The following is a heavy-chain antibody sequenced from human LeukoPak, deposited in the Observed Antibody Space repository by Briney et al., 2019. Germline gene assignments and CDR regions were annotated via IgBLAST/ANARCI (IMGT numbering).Heavy chain of an antibody. CDR1: GGSISSYY. CDR2: IYYSGST. Sequence: SETLPLTCTVSGGSISSYYWSWIRQPPGKGLEWIGYIYYSGSTNYNPSLKSRVTISVDTSKNQFSLKLSSVTAADTAVYYCARHHCSSTSCYIFDYWGQGTLVTVSS. D-gene: IGHD2-2*02. J-gene: IGHJ4*02. CDR3: ARHHCSSTSCYIFDY. V-gene: IGHV4-59*01.